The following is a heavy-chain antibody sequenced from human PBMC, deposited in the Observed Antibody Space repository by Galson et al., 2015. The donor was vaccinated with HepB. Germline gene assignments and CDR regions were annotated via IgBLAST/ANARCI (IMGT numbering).Heavy chain of an antibody. D-gene: IGHD2-2*01. CDR2: IFYSGST. CDR3: ARGQGSSTSYYYYYGMDV. V-gene: IGHV4-39*07. Sequence: ETLSLTCTVSGGSISSSNYYWGWIRQPPGKGLDWIGSIFYSGSTYHNPSLKSRVTISVDTSKNQFSLKLRSVTAADTAVYYCARGQGSSTSYYYYYGMDVWGQGTTVTVSS. CDR1: GGSISSSNYY. J-gene: IGHJ6*02.